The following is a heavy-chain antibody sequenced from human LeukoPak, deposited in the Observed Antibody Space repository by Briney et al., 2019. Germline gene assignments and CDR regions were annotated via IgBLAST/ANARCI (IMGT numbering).Heavy chain of an antibody. D-gene: IGHD6-19*01. J-gene: IGHJ6*03. CDR1: GFTFSSYA. Sequence: GGSLRLSCAASGFTFSSYAMHWVRQAPGKGLEWVAVISYDGSNKYYADSVKGRFAISRDNSKNTLYLQMNSLRAEDTAVYYCARDPCIAVAGYYYYYYHMDVWGKGTTVTVSS. CDR2: ISYDGSNK. CDR3: ARDPCIAVAGYYYYYYHMDV. V-gene: IGHV3-30*01.